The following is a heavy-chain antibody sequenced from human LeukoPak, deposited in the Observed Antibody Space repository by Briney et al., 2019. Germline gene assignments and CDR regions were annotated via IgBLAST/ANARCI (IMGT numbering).Heavy chain of an antibody. V-gene: IGHV1-46*01. Sequence: ASVKVSCKASRYTFTSYYMHWVRQAPGQGLEWMGIINPSGGSTSYAQKFQGRVTMTRDTSTSTVYMELSSLRSEDTAVYYCAREGGGYSSGWYVSGYFDYWGQGTLVTVSS. CDR1: RYTFTSYY. CDR2: INPSGGST. D-gene: IGHD6-19*01. J-gene: IGHJ4*02. CDR3: AREGGGYSSGWYVSGYFDY.